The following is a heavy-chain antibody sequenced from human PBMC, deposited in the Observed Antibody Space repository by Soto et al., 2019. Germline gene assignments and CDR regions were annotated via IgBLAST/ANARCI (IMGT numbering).Heavy chain of an antibody. Sequence: EVQLVESGGGLVRPGGSLRLSCAASGVTFSYYWMHWVRQAPGKGLVWVSRIHSDGSSTTYADFVKSRFIISKDYAWNTVDLQMAGVRVEDSAVYYCGTGARGAFDLWGQGTVVTVSS. V-gene: IGHV3-74*01. CDR2: IHSDGSST. CDR1: GVTFSYYW. J-gene: IGHJ3*01. D-gene: IGHD1-26*01. CDR3: GTGARGAFDL.